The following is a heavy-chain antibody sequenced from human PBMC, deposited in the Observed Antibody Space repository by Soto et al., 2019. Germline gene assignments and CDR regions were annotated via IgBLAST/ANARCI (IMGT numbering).Heavy chain of an antibody. D-gene: IGHD3-22*01. CDR3: ARDVMYYYDSSGYPDDAFDI. CDR2: ISSSSSDI. Sequence: GGSLRLSCAASGFAFSSYTMNWVRQAPGKGLEWVSSISSSSSDIYYADSVKGRFTISRDNAKNSLYLQMNSLRAEDTALYYCARDVMYYYDSSGYPDDAFDIWGQGTMVTV. CDR1: GFAFSSYT. V-gene: IGHV3-21*01. J-gene: IGHJ3*02.